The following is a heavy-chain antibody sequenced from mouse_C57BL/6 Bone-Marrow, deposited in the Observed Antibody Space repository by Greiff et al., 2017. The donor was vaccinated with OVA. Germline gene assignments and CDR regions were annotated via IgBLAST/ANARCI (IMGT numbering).Heavy chain of an antibody. V-gene: IGHV1-81*01. Sequence: QVQLQQSGAELARPGASVKLSCKASGYTFTSYGISWVKQRTGQGLEWIGEIYPRSGNTYYNEKFKGKATLTADKSTSTAYMELRSLTAEDSAVYFCARESSIWFAYWGQGTLVTVSA. CDR3: ARESSIWFAY. CDR1: GYTFTSYG. CDR2: IYPRSGNT. J-gene: IGHJ3*01. D-gene: IGHD1-3*01.